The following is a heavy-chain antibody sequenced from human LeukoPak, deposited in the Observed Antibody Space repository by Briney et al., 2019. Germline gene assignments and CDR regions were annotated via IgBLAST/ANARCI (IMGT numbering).Heavy chain of an antibody. V-gene: IGHV1-24*01. CDR2: FDPEDGET. J-gene: IGHJ4*02. CDR1: GYTLTELS. Sequence: GASVKVSCKVSGYTLTELSMHWVRQAPGKGLEWMGGFDPEDGETIYAQKFQGRVTMTEDTSTDTAYMELSSLRSEDMAVYYCATGPPRITIFGVVIKGNYFDYWGQGTLVTVSS. CDR3: ATGPPRITIFGVVIKGNYFDY. D-gene: IGHD3-3*01.